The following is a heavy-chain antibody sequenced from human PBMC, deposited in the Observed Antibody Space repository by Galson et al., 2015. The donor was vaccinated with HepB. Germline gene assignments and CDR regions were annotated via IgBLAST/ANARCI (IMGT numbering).Heavy chain of an antibody. CDR2: IIPIFGIA. D-gene: IGHD6-13*01. V-gene: IGHV1-69*13. CDR3: ARDFWEQQLVQSLPNYYYYGMDV. CDR1: GGTFSSYA. J-gene: IGHJ6*02. Sequence: SVKVSCKASGGTFSSYAISWVRQAPGQGLEWMGGIIPIFGIANYAQKYQGRVTITADESTSTAYMELSSLRSEDTAVYYCARDFWEQQLVQSLPNYYYYGMDVWGQGTTVTVSS.